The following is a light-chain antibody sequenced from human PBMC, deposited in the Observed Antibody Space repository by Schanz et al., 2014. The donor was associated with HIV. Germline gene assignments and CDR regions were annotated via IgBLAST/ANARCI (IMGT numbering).Light chain of an antibody. V-gene: IGLV1-40*01. CDR1: SSNIGAGYD. Sequence: QSVLTQPPSVSGAPGQRVTISCTGSSSNIGAGYDLPWSPPLPGTAPKLLIYGNSNRPSGVPDRFSGSKSGTSASLAITGLQAEDEADYYCVAWDNSLSGRVVFGGGTKLTVL. CDR2: GNS. CDR3: VAWDNSLSGRVV. J-gene: IGLJ2*01.